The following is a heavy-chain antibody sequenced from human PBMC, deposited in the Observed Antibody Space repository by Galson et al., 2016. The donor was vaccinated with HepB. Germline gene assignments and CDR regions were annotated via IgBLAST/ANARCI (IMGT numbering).Heavy chain of an antibody. CDR2: ISSSTSYI. V-gene: IGHV3-21*01. Sequence: SLRLSCAASGVTFSNYNMNWVRQAPGKGLEWVSSISSSTSYIYYADSVKGRFTISRDSAKNSLYLQMNSLRAEDTAMYYWVYYYGSGSYYKRDYWGQGTLVTVSS. D-gene: IGHD3-10*01. J-gene: IGHJ4*02. CDR1: GVTFSNYN. CDR3: VYYYGSGSYYKRDY.